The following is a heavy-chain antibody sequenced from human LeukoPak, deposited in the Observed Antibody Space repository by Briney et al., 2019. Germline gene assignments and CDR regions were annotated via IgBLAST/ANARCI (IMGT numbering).Heavy chain of an antibody. CDR3: AKAGDLLYDYVWGSYPLGDAFDI. D-gene: IGHD3-16*02. J-gene: IGHJ3*02. V-gene: IGHV3-23*01. CDR1: GFTFSSYA. Sequence: GGSLRLSCAASGFTFSSYAMSWVRQAPGKGLEWVSAISGSGGSTYYADSVKGRFTISRDNSKNTLYLQMNSLRAEDTAVYYCAKAGDLLYDYVWGSYPLGDAFDIWGQGTMVTVSS. CDR2: ISGSGGST.